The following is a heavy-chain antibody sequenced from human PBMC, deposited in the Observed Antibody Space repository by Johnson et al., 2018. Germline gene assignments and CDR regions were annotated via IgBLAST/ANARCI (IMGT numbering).Heavy chain of an antibody. CDR3: INPRDNCRGDCLQH. J-gene: IGHJ1*01. V-gene: IGHV3-15*05. CDR1: GFTFSNAW. Sequence: VQLGEAGGGLVEHGGSLRLCCAASGFTFSNAWLSWVRQASGKGLEWVGRIKSKTDGWPTDYAAPVKGRFTISRDDSKNTVYLKMNSLKIEDKAVYYCINPRDNCRGDCLQHWGQGALVTVSS. D-gene: IGHD2-21*02. CDR2: IKSKTDGWPT.